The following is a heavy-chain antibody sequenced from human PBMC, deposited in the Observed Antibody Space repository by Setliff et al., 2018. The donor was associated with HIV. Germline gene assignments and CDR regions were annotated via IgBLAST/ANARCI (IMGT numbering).Heavy chain of an antibody. J-gene: IGHJ4*02. V-gene: IGHV4-38-2*02. CDR2: IYHSGST. CDR3: ASGVVTPSYYFDY. Sequence: ETLSLTCTVSGYSISSGYYWGWIRQPPGKGLEWIGSIYHSGSTYYNPSLKSRVTISVDTSKNQFSLKLSSVTAADTAVYYCASGVVTPSYYFDYWGQGTLVTVSS. D-gene: IGHD3-3*01. CDR1: GYSISSGYY.